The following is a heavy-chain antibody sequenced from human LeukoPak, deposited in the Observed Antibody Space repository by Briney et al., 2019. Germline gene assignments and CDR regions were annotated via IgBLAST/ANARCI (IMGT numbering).Heavy chain of an antibody. CDR1: GGSISSYY. V-gene: IGHV4-59*01. Sequence: SETLSPTCTVSGGSISSYYWSWIRQPPGKGLEWIGYIYYSGSTNYNPSLKSRVTISVDTSKNQFSLKLSSVTAADTAVYYCALWFGSRYGMDVWGQGTTVTVSS. J-gene: IGHJ6*02. CDR3: ALWFGSRYGMDV. D-gene: IGHD3-10*01. CDR2: IYYSGST.